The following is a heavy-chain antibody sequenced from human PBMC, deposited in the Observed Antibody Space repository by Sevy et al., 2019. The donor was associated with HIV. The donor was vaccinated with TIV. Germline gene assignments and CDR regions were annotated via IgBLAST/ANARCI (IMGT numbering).Heavy chain of an antibody. J-gene: IGHJ4*02. Sequence: GGSLRLSCAASAFTFSRYDMHWVRQAPGKGLEWVALIWYDGSNKYYADSVKGRFTISRDNSKNTLYLHMNSLRVEDTAVYYCARGFCSGGSCYPYYFDYWGQGTPVTVSS. CDR3: ARGFCSGGSCYPYYFDY. D-gene: IGHD2-15*01. V-gene: IGHV3-33*01. CDR1: AFTFSRYD. CDR2: IWYDGSNK.